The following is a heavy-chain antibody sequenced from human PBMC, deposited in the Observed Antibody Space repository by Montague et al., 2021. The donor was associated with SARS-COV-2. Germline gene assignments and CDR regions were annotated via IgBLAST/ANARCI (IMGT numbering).Heavy chain of an antibody. D-gene: IGHD3-22*01. V-gene: IGHV4-31*03. Sequence: TLSLTCTVSGGSVSSGGYYWSWIRQRPGKGLEWIAYIYYSGSTYYXXXLKSRVSISVDTSKNQFSLKLSSVTAADTAVCYCARARTRFSLIVVVIDTFDIWGQGTMVTVSS. CDR2: IYYSGST. CDR3: ARARTRFSLIVVVIDTFDI. J-gene: IGHJ3*02. CDR1: GGSVSSGGYY.